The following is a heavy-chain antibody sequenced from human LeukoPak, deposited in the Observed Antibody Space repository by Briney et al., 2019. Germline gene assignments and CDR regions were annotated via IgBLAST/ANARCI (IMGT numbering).Heavy chain of an antibody. J-gene: IGHJ4*02. CDR1: GFTFSSYA. CDR3: AKRPRYSSGWFDY. CDR2: ISGSGGST. V-gene: IGHV3-23*01. D-gene: IGHD6-19*01. Sequence: PGGSLRLSCAASGFTFSSYAMSWVRQAPGKGLEWVSAISGSGGSTYYADSVKGRFTISRDNSKNMLYLQMNSLRAEDTAVYYCAKRPRYSSGWFDYWGQGTLVTVSS.